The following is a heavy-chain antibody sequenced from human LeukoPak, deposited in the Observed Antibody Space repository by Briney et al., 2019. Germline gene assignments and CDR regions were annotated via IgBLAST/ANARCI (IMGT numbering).Heavy chain of an antibody. CDR3: ARHGCSSTSCYTPYYYYYMDV. CDR1: GYSFSAYW. V-gene: IGHV5-51*01. D-gene: IGHD2-2*02. CDR2: IYPGDSDT. J-gene: IGHJ6*03. Sequence: GESLKISCKGSGYSFSAYWIGWVRQMPGKGLEWMGIIYPGDSDTRYSPSFQGQVTISADKSISTAYLQWSSLKASDTAMYYCARHGCSSTSCYTPYYYYYMDVWGKGTTVTVSS.